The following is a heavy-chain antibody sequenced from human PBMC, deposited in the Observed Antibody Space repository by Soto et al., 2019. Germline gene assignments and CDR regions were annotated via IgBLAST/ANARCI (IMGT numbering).Heavy chain of an antibody. D-gene: IGHD3-10*01. CDR1: GGSFSSSSYY. J-gene: IGHJ4*02. CDR2: IYYSGST. V-gene: IGHV4-39*01. CDR3: ARHWITMVRGVCHFDY. Sequence: LPETLSLTCTVSGGSFSSSSYYWGWIRQPPGKGLEWIGSIYYSGSTYYNPSLKSRVTMSVDPSKNQFSLKLISVTAADTAVYYCARHWITMVRGVCHFDYWGQGTLVTVSS.